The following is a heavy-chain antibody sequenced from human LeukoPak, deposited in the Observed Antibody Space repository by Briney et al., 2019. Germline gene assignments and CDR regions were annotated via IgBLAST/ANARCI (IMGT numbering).Heavy chain of an antibody. V-gene: IGHV4-39*01. CDR2: IYYSGST. CDR1: GGSISSSSYY. D-gene: IGHD2-21*02. CDR3: ANPLNCGGDCYSF. Sequence: MTSETLSLXCTVSGGSISSSSYYWGWIRQPPGKGLEWIGSIYYSGSTYYNPSLKSRVTISVDTSKNQFSLKLSSVTAADTAVYYCANPLNCGGDCYSFWGQGTLVTVSS. J-gene: IGHJ4*02.